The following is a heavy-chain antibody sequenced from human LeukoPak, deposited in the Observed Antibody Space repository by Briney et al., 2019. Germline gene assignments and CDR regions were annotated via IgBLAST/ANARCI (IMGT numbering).Heavy chain of an antibody. J-gene: IGHJ3*02. D-gene: IGHD3-16*02. CDR1: GYTLTSYG. Sequence: ASVKVSCKASGYTLTSYGISGVRQAPGQGREWMGWISAYNGNKNYAQKLQGRVTMTTDTSTSTAYMELRSLRSDDTAVYYCARSQNFRYYDYVWGSYRDAFDIWGQGTMVTVSS. CDR2: ISAYNGNK. CDR3: ARSQNFRYYDYVWGSYRDAFDI. V-gene: IGHV1-18*01.